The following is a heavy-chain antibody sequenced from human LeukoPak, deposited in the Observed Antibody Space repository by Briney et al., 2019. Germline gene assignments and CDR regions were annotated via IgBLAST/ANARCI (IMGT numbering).Heavy chain of an antibody. V-gene: IGHV3-33*01. D-gene: IGHD3-10*01. CDR2: IWYDGSNK. CDR3: ARDRRGSGSFDY. CDR1: GFTFSSYG. J-gene: IGHJ4*02. Sequence: GGSLRLSCAVSGFTFSSYGMHWVRQAPGKGLEWVAVIWYDGSNKYYADSVKGRLTISRDNSKNTLYLQMNSLRAEDTAVYYCARDRRGSGSFDYWGQGTLVTVSS.